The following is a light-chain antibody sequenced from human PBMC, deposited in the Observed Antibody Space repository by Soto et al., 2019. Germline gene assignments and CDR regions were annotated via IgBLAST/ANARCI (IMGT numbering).Light chain of an antibody. V-gene: IGLV2-11*01. J-gene: IGLJ2*01. CDR1: SSDVGGYNY. CDR3: CPYGGSSPVG. Sequence: QSALTQPRSVSGSPGQSVTISCTGTSSDVGGYNYVSWYQQHPGKAPKLMIYDVSKRPSGVPDRFSGSKSGNTASLTISGLPAEEEADYYCCPYGGSSPVGFGGGTQVTVL. CDR2: DVS.